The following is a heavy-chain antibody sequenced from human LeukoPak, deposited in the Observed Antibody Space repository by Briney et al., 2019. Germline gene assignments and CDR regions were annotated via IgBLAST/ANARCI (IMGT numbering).Heavy chain of an antibody. D-gene: IGHD6-19*01. J-gene: IGHJ4*02. V-gene: IGHV3-30*02. CDR2: IWYDGSNK. CDR1: GFTFSSYG. Sequence: PGGSLRLSCAASGFTFSSYGMHWVRQAPGKGLEWVAVIWYDGSNKYYADSVKGRFTISRDNSKNTLYLQMNSLRAEDTAVYYCAKVAGSSGGPFDYWGQGTLVTVSS. CDR3: AKVAGSSGGPFDY.